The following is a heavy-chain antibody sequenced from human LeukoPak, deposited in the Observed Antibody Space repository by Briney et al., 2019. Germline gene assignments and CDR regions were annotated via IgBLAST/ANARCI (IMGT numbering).Heavy chain of an antibody. J-gene: IGHJ4*02. D-gene: IGHD3-9*01. Sequence: GGSLRLSCAASGFTFSSYWMSWVRQAPGKGREWVANIKQDGSEKYYVDSVKGRFTISRDNAKNSLYLQMNSLRAEDTAVYYCARDGRLTYYDILTGNQGYFDYWGQGTLVTVSS. CDR1: GFTFSSYW. V-gene: IGHV3-7*01. CDR2: IKQDGSEK. CDR3: ARDGRLTYYDILTGNQGYFDY.